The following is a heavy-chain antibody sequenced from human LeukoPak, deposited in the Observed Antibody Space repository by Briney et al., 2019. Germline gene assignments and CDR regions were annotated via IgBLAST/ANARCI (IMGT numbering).Heavy chain of an antibody. D-gene: IGHD4-11*01. CDR1: GFTFSVYW. V-gene: IGHV3-74*01. CDR3: ARFKVTVTSIP. Sequence: GGSLRLSCAASGFTFSVYWMHWVRHADEKGLGWVSPIIPDGSNASYADSVKGRFTISRDNAKNTLYLQMNGRRAEDTAVYYCARFKVTVTSIPWGQGTLVTVSS. CDR2: IIPDGSNA. J-gene: IGHJ5*02.